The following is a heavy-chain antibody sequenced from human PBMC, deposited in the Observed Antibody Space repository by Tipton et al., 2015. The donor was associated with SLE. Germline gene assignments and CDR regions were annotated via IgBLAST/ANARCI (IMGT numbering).Heavy chain of an antibody. D-gene: IGHD3-22*01. CDR2: ISAYNGNT. CDR1: GYTFTSYG. J-gene: IGHJ4*02. CDR3: ARLKKDSSDGSGYDY. V-gene: IGHV1-18*01. Sequence: QSGPEVKKPGASVKVSCKASGYTFTSYGISWVRQAPGQGLEWMGWISAYNGNTNYAQKLQGRVTMTRNTSINTAYMELSGLRSEDTAVYYCARLKKDSSDGSGYDYWGQGTLVTVSS.